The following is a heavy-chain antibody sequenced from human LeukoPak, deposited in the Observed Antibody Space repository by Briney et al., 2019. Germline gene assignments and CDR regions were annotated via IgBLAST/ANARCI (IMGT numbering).Heavy chain of an antibody. CDR2: IYSTGST. J-gene: IGHJ2*01. CDR3: ARGPENWGDWYFDL. Sequence: GGSLSLVCAASWFTVSSNYMSWVRQPPGKGRGWVSFIYSTGSTYYPDSAKGPFTISRDTSKNTLYLQMNSLRAEDTAVYYCARGPENWGDWYFDLWGRGTLVTVSS. V-gene: IGHV3-53*01. CDR1: WFTVSSNY. D-gene: IGHD7-27*01.